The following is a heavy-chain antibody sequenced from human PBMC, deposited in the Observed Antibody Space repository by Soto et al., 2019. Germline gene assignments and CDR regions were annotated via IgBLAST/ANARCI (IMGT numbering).Heavy chain of an antibody. J-gene: IGHJ5*02. CDR3: ARLGGSGSYYLDWFDP. V-gene: IGHV5-10-1*01. CDR1: GYSFTSYW. D-gene: IGHD3-10*01. Sequence: TGESLKISCKGSGYSFTSYWISWVRQMPGKGLEWMGRIDPSDSYTNYSPSFQGHVTISADKSISTAYLQWSSLKASDTAMYYCARLGGSGSYYLDWFDPWGQGTLVTVSS. CDR2: IDPSDSYT.